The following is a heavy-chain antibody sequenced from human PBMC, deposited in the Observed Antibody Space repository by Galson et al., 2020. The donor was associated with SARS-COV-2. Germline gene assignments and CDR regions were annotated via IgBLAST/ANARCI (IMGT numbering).Heavy chain of an antibody. CDR3: ARQFIYCSGGSCYSGWFDP. CDR2: IYYSGST. CDR1: GGSISSSSYY. Sequence: SETLSLTCTVSGGSISSSSYYWGWIRQPPGKGLEWIGSIYYSGSTYYNASLKSRVTISVDTSKNQFSLKLSSVTAADTAVYYCARQFIYCSGGSCYSGWFDPWGQGTLVTVSS. J-gene: IGHJ5*02. V-gene: IGHV4-39*01. D-gene: IGHD2-15*01.